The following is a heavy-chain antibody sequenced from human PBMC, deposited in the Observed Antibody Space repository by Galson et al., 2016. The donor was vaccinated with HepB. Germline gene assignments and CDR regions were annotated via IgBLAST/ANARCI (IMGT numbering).Heavy chain of an antibody. D-gene: IGHD3-22*01. CDR2: IWFDGSKQ. J-gene: IGHJ4*02. Sequence: SLRLSCATFDFTFSGYGMHWVRQAPGKGLEWVALIWFDGSKQYYPDSVKGRFTISRDNSRNTLYLQMNSLRAEDTAVYYCARSASYYDSNGYYRDPFDFWGPGTLVTVSS. CDR1: DFTFSGYG. CDR3: ARSASYYDSNGYYRDPFDF. V-gene: IGHV3-33*08.